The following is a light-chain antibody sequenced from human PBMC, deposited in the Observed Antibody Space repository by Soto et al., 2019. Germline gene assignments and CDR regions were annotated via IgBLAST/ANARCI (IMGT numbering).Light chain of an antibody. J-gene: IGKJ2*01. Sequence: EIVLTQSPGTLSLSPGERATLSCRASQSVSSNFLAWYQQKPGQAPRLLIYGASSRATGIPDRFSGSGSGTDCTLTISRLETEDFAVYYCQEYDSSPRTFGQGTKLEIK. V-gene: IGKV3-20*01. CDR3: QEYDSSPRT. CDR2: GAS. CDR1: QSVSSNF.